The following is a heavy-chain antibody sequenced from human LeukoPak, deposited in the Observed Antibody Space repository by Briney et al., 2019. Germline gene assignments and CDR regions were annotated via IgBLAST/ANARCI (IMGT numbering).Heavy chain of an antibody. Sequence: ASVKVSCKASGYTFTSYGISWVRQAPGQGLEWTGWISAYNGNTNYAQKLQGRVTMTTDTSTSTAYMELRSLRSDDTAVYYCARECSGGSCYPNWFDPWGQGTLVTVSS. CDR3: ARECSGGSCYPNWFDP. V-gene: IGHV1-18*01. CDR2: ISAYNGNT. J-gene: IGHJ5*02. CDR1: GYTFTSYG. D-gene: IGHD2-15*01.